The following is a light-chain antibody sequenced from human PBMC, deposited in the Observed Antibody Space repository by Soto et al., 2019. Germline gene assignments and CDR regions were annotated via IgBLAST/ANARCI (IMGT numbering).Light chain of an antibody. CDR3: AALDDRRNGYV. CDR2: SIN. CDR1: SSNIGSNP. Sequence: QSVLTQPPSASGTPGQRVPISCSGSSSNIGSNPVNWYQQLPGTAPKLLSYSINQRPSGVPDRFLGSKYGTSASLAISGLQSEDEADYYCAALDDRRNGYVFGTGTKLTVL. V-gene: IGLV1-44*01. J-gene: IGLJ1*01.